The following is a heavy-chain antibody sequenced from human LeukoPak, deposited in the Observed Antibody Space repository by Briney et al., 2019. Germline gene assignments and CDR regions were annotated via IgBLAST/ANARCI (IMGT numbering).Heavy chain of an antibody. CDR1: GGSISGYY. Sequence: PSETLSLTGTVSGGSISGYYWSWIRPPAGKGREWIGRLYSSGSTNYNPSLRSRITISVDTSKNQFSLNLSSVTAADTAVYYCAREGCSSTSCYRGYYMDVWGKGTTVTVSS. D-gene: IGHD2-2*01. V-gene: IGHV4-4*07. CDR2: LYSSGST. J-gene: IGHJ6*03. CDR3: AREGCSSTSCYRGYYMDV.